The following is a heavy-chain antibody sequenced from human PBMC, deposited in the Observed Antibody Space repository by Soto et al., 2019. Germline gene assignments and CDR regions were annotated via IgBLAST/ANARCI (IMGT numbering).Heavy chain of an antibody. V-gene: IGHV1-8*01. Sequence: ASVQVSCKAAGYTFSSYDINWVRQATGQGLEWMGWMNPNSGNTGYAQKSQSRVTMTRNNSIRTAYMELSSLISEDTAVYYCARRRAARPSYRGTFDPWGQGTLVTVSS. J-gene: IGHJ5*02. CDR3: ARRRAARPSYRGTFDP. CDR1: GYTFSSYD. CDR2: MNPNSGNT. D-gene: IGHD6-6*01.